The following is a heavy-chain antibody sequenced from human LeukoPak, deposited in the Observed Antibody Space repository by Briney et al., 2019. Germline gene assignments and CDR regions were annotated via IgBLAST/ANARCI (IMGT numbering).Heavy chain of an antibody. V-gene: IGHV4-39*07. CDR2: VHYSGSI. CDR3: ARTTEGGYTYGYFYYYYMDV. D-gene: IGHD5-18*01. CDR1: GGSISSSSYY. Sequence: SETLSLTCTVSGGSISSSSYYWAWIRQPPGTGLEWIGSVHYSGSIYYNPSLKSRVTISVDTSKNQFSLKLSSVTAADTAVYYCARTTEGGYTYGYFYYYYMDVWGKGTTVTISS. J-gene: IGHJ6*03.